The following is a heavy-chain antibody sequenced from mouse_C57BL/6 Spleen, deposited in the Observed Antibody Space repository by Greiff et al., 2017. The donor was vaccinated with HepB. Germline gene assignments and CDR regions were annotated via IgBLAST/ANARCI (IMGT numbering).Heavy chain of an antibody. CDR1: GYTFTDYY. CDR2: INPYNGGT. CDR3: ARIDYDYDGTWFAY. D-gene: IGHD2-4*01. V-gene: IGHV1-19*01. J-gene: IGHJ3*01. Sequence: EVQLQQSGPVLVKPGASVKMSCKASGYTFTDYYMNWVKQSHGKSLEWIGVINPYNGGTSYNKKFKGKATLTVDKSSSPAYMELNSLTSADSAVYYCARIDYDYDGTWFAYWGQGTLVTVSA.